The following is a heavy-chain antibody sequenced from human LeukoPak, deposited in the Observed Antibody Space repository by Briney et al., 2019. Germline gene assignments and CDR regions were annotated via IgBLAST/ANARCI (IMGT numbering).Heavy chain of an antibody. CDR3: ATVYLYADYTGFDY. D-gene: IGHD3-16*01. Sequence: GASVKVSCKVSGYTFTELSMHWVRQAPGKGLEWMGGFDPEDGETIYAQKFQGRVTMTEDTSTDTAYMELSSLRSEDTAVYYCATVYLYADYTGFDYWGQGTLVTVSS. V-gene: IGHV1-24*01. CDR2: FDPEDGET. J-gene: IGHJ4*02. CDR1: GYTFTELS.